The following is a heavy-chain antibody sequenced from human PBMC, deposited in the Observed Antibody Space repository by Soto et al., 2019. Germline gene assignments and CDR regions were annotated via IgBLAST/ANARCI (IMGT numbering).Heavy chain of an antibody. V-gene: IGHV4-38-2*02. D-gene: IGHD1-1*01. CDR3: ARANYYFDY. CDR1: DDSFRGAEYY. Sequence: PSETLSLTCTVSDDSFRGAEYYWSWIRQPLGKGPEWIGSIYHSGSTYYNPSLKSRVTISVDTSKNQFSLKLSSVTAADTAVYYCARANYYFDYWGQGTLVTVSS. J-gene: IGHJ4*02. CDR2: IYHSGST.